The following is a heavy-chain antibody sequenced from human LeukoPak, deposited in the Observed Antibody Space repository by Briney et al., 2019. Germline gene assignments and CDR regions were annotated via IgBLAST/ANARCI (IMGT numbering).Heavy chain of an antibody. J-gene: IGHJ6*03. CDR2: INHSGST. Sequence: SETLSLTCAVYGESFSGYYWSWLRQPPGKGLEWIGEINHSGSTNYNPSLKSRVTISVDTSKNQFSLKLSSVTAADTAVYYCARVTRDSSSWYDGYYYYMDVWGKGTTVTVSS. D-gene: IGHD6-13*01. CDR3: ARVTRDSSSWYDGYYYYMDV. V-gene: IGHV4-34*01. CDR1: GESFSGYY.